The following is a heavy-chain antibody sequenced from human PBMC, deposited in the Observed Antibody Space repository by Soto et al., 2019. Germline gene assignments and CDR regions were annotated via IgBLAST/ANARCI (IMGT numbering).Heavy chain of an antibody. D-gene: IGHD6-19*01. CDR2: IDPSDSCT. CDR3: ATSGIAVAPGAFDI. CDR1: EDSFTSYW. J-gene: IGHJ3*02. Sequence: ESLKISCKGSEDSFTSYWISWVRQMPGEGLEWMGRIDPSDSCTNYSPSFQGHVTISADKSISTAYLQWSSLKASDTAMYYCATSGIAVAPGAFDIWGQGTMVTVSS. V-gene: IGHV5-10-1*01.